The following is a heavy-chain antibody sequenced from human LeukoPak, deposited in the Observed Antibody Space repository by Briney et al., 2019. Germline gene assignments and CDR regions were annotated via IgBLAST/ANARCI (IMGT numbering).Heavy chain of an antibody. CDR2: ISGSGGST. Sequence: GGSLRLSCAASGFTFSSYAMSWVRQAPGKGLEWVSAISGSGGSTYYADSVKGRITISRDNSKNTLYLQMNSLRAEDTAVYYCVNGIPYYGSGFPFDYWGQGTLVTVSS. CDR1: GFTFSSYA. CDR3: VNGIPYYGSGFPFDY. V-gene: IGHV3-23*01. J-gene: IGHJ4*02. D-gene: IGHD3-10*01.